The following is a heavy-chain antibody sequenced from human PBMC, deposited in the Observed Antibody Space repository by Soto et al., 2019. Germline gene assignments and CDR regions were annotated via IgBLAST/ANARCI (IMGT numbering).Heavy chain of an antibody. CDR1: GFTVSSNY. Sequence: PGGSLRLSCAASGFTVSSNYMSWVRQAPGKGLEWVSVIYSGGSTYYADSVKGRFTISRDNSKNTLYLQMNSLRAEDTAVYYCARASRWYSSSWPLDYWGQGTLVTVSS. D-gene: IGHD6-13*01. CDR3: ARASRWYSSSWPLDY. J-gene: IGHJ4*02. V-gene: IGHV3-66*01. CDR2: IYSGGST.